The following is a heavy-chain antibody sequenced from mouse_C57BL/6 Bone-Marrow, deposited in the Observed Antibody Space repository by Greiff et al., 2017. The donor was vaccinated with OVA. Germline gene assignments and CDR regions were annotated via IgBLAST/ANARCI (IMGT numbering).Heavy chain of an antibody. D-gene: IGHD1-1*01. CDR2: IHPNSGST. Sequence: QVQLQQPGAELVKPGASVQLSCKASCYTFTSYWMHWVKQRPGQGLEWIGMIHPNSGSTNYNEKFKSKATLTVDKSSSTAYMQLSSLTSEDSAVYYCARSSSPYWYFDVWGTGTTVTVSS. CDR1: CYTFTSYW. CDR3: ARSSSPYWYFDV. J-gene: IGHJ1*03. V-gene: IGHV1-64*01.